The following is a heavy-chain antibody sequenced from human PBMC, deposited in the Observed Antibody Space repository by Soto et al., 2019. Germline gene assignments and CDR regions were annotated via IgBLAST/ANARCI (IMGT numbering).Heavy chain of an antibody. V-gene: IGHV3-23*01. J-gene: IGHJ6*02. CDR2: ISGSGGST. D-gene: IGHD1-26*01. CDR3: AKDVGGSYYYYYGMDV. Sequence: GGSLRLSCAASGFTFSSYAMSWVRQAPGKGLEWVSAISGSGGSTYYADSVKGRFTISRDNSKNTLYLQMNSLRAEDTVVYYCAKDVGGSYYYYYGMDVWGQGTTVTVSS. CDR1: GFTFSSYA.